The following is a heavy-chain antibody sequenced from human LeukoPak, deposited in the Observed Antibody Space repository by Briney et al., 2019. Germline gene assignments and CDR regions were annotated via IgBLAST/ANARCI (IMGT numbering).Heavy chain of an antibody. J-gene: IGHJ4*02. CDR2: ISYDGSNK. V-gene: IGHV3-30*18. CDR3: AKFPSITLDY. Sequence: GGSLRLSCAASGFTFSSYGMHWVRRAPGKGLEWVAVISYDGSNKYYADSVKGRFTISRDNSENTLYLQMNSLRAEDTAVYYCAKFPSITLDYWGQGTLVTVSS. CDR1: GFTFSSYG.